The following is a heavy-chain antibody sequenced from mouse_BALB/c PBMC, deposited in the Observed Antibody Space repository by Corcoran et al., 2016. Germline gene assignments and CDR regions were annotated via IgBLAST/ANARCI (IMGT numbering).Heavy chain of an antibody. Sequence: QIQLVQSGPELKKPGETVKISCKASGYTFTNYGMNWVKQAPGKGLKWMDWINTYTGEPTYADDFKGRFAFSLETSASTAYLQINNLKNGDTATYFCASNYYFDYWGQGTTLTVSS. CDR1: GYTFTNYG. D-gene: IGHD1-3*01. CDR2: INTYTGEP. J-gene: IGHJ2*01. V-gene: IGHV9-3-1*01. CDR3: ASNYYFDY.